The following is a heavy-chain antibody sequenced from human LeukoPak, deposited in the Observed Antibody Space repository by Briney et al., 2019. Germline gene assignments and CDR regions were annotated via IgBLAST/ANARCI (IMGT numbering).Heavy chain of an antibody. CDR1: GFTFDDYP. D-gene: IGHD3-22*01. CDR2: ISWNSGRI. V-gene: IGHV3-9*01. J-gene: IGHJ4*02. CDR3: AEDRGHDSSGELFDY. Sequence: GGSLRLSCAASGFTFDDYPMQWGRQAPGWGLEWVSGISWNSGRIGYADSVKGRFPISRDNAKNPLYLQMNSLRAEDTAWYYCAEDRGHDSSGELFDYWGQGTLVTVSS.